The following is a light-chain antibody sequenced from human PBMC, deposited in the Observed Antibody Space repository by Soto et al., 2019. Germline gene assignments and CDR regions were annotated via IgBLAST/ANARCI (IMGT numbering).Light chain of an antibody. V-gene: IGKV1-39*01. CDR3: QQNYSTPLT. J-gene: IGKJ4*02. Sequence: DIEMTQSPSSLSSSAGERVTITCRASQSISSYLNWYQQKPGRAPQLLIYAAASMGSGVPSRFSGSGSGTDFTLTISSLEPEDFATYYCQQNYSTPLTFGGGTKVEIK. CDR2: AAA. CDR1: QSISSY.